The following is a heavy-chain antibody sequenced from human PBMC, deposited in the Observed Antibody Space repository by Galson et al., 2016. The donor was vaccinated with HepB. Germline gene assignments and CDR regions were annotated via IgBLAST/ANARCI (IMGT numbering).Heavy chain of an antibody. J-gene: IGHJ4*02. V-gene: IGHV1-18*01. D-gene: IGHD6-13*01. Sequence: SVKVSCKASGYTFSSYGVTWVRQAPGQGLEWVGWTSTYNRNTNYAQKFHGRVTMTTDTSTSTVYMDLRSLRSDDTAVYYCARGDHSSSRPFDSWGQGTLGTVSS. CDR2: TSTYNRNT. CDR3: ARGDHSSSRPFDS. CDR1: GYTFSSYG.